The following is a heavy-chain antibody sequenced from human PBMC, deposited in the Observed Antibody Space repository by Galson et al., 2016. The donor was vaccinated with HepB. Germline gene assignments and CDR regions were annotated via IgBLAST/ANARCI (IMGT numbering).Heavy chain of an antibody. J-gene: IGHJ6*02. CDR3: ARGWVESYYYYGLDV. Sequence: SLRLSCAASGFSVSSNYLNWVRQAPGKGLEWVSIIYSGGSIYYADFAKGRFTISRDNSKNTLYLQMNRLRIEDTAVYYCARGWVESYYYYGLDVWGQGTTVTVSS. D-gene: IGHD3-16*01. CDR2: IYSGGSI. V-gene: IGHV3-53*01. CDR1: GFSVSSNY.